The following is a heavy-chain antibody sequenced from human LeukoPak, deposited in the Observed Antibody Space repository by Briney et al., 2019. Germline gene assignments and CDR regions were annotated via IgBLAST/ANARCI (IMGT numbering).Heavy chain of an antibody. V-gene: IGHV3-48*03. CDR3: ARDDLNGLGAFDI. CDR2: ISSTGGTT. J-gene: IGHJ6*04. CDR1: GITFSSYG. Sequence: GGTLRLSCAASGITFSSYGMSWVRQAPGKGLEWVSSISSTGGTTYYADSVKGRFTISRDNAKNSLYLQMNSLRAEDTAVYYCARDDLNGLGAFDIWGKGTTVTISS. D-gene: IGHD1-26*01.